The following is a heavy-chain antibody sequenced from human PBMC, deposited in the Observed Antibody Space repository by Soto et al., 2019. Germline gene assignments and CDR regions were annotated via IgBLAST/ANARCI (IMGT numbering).Heavy chain of an antibody. CDR3: AKGEYCSSISCYGMDV. CDR1: GFTFSSYG. Sequence: SLRLSCAASGFTFSSYGMHWVRQAPGKGLEWVAVISYDGSNKYYADSVKGRFTISRDNSKNTLYLQMNSLRAEDTAVYYCAKGEYCSSISCYGMDVWGQWTPVTVSS. V-gene: IGHV3-30*18. J-gene: IGHJ6*02. CDR2: ISYDGSNK. D-gene: IGHD2-2*01.